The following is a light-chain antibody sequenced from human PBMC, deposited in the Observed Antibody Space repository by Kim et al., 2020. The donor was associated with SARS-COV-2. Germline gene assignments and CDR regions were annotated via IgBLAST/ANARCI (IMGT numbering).Light chain of an antibody. Sequence: QSITISCTGTSSDVGGYNYVSWYQQHPGKAPKLMIYDVSNRPSGVSNRFSGSKSGNTASLTISGLQAEDEADYYCSSYTSSSTPYVFGTGTKVT. CDR3: SSYTSSSTPYV. CDR1: SSDVGGYNY. V-gene: IGLV2-14*03. CDR2: DVS. J-gene: IGLJ1*01.